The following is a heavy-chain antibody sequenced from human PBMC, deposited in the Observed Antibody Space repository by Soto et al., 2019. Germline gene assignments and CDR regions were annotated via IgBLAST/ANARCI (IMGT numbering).Heavy chain of an antibody. D-gene: IGHD3-3*01. CDR1: GYTFTIYG. J-gene: IGHJ4*02. V-gene: IGHV1-18*01. CDR3: ARDRLGIFGVVIIDFDY. CDR2: ISAYNGNT. Sequence: SVKVSCKASGYTFTIYGISWVRQAPVQGLEWMGWISAYNGNTNYAQKLQGRVTMTTDTSTSTAYMELRSLRSDDTAVYYCARDRLGIFGVVIIDFDYWGQGTLVTVSS.